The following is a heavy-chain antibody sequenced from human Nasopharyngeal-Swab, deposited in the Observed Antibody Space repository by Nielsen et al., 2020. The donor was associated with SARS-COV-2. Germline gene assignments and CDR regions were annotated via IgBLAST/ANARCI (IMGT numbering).Heavy chain of an antibody. CDR1: GFTFSSYS. Sequence: GESLKISCAASGFTFSSYSMNWVRQAPGKGLEWVSSISSSSSYIYYADSVKGRFTISRDNSKNTLYLQMNSLRAEDTAVYYCARDFADSGYDLMNYMDVWGKGTTVTVSS. CDR2: ISSSSSYI. D-gene: IGHD5-12*01. CDR3: ARDFADSGYDLMNYMDV. J-gene: IGHJ6*03. V-gene: IGHV3-21*01.